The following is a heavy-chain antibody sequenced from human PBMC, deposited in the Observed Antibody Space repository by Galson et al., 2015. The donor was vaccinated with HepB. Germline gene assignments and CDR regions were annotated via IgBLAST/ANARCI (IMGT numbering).Heavy chain of an antibody. Sequence: TLSLTCAVYGGSFCGYYWSWIRQPPGKGLEWIGETNHSGSTNYNPSLKSRVTILVDASQNQFSLKLRSVTAADTAVYYCVERAVAGPLSWFDPWGQGTLVTVSS. CDR3: VERAVAGPLSWFDP. J-gene: IGHJ5*02. CDR1: GGSFCGYY. D-gene: IGHD6-19*01. V-gene: IGHV4-34*01. CDR2: TNHSGST.